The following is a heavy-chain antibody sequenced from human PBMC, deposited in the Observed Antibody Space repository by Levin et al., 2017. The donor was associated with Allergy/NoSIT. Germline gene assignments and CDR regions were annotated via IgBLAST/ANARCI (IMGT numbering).Heavy chain of an antibody. D-gene: IGHD3-10*01. CDR3: ARVYGSGSYYNVFHWYFDL. J-gene: IGHJ2*01. CDR2: INPNSGGT. CDR1: GYTFTGYY. Sequence: GESLKISCKASGYTFTGYYMHWVRQAPGQGLEWMGRINPNSGGTNYAQKFQGRVTMTRDTSISTAYMELSRLRSDDTAVYYCARVYGSGSYYNVFHWYFDLWGRGTLVTVSS. V-gene: IGHV1-2*06.